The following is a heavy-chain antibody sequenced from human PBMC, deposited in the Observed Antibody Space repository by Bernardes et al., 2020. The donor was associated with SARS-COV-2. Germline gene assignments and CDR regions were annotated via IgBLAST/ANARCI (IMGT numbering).Heavy chain of an antibody. D-gene: IGHD3-9*01. CDR1: GFSLSTSGVG. CDR3: AHRPAPSIRYFDFIIWFDP. J-gene: IGHJ5*02. CDR2: IYWDDDK. Sequence: SGPTLVKPTQTLTLTCTFSGFSLSTSGVGVGWIRQPPGKALEWLALIYWDDDKRYSPSLKSRLTITKDTSKNQVVLTMTNMDPVDTATYYCAHRPAPSIRYFDFIIWFDPWGQGTLVTVSS. V-gene: IGHV2-5*02.